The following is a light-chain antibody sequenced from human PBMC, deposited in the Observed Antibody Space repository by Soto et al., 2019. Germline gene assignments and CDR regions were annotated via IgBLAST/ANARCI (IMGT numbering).Light chain of an antibody. CDR1: QSASNNY. CDR2: GAS. CDR3: QQYGSSGT. Sequence: EIVLTQSPGTLSLSPGARATLSCRASQSASNNYLAWYQQKPGQAPRLLIYGASNRATGIPDRFSGSGSGTEFTLTISRLEPEDFAVYDCQQYGSSGTFGQGTKVDIK. V-gene: IGKV3-20*01. J-gene: IGKJ1*01.